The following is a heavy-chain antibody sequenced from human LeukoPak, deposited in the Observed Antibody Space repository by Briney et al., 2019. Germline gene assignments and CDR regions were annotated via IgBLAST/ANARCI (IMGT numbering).Heavy chain of an antibody. Sequence: GGSLRLSCAASGFTFSSYSMNWVRQAPGKGLEWVSSISSSSSYIYYADSVEGRFTISRDNAKNSLYLHMNSLRAEDTAVYYCARGMQQQVESYYYYGMDVWGQGTTVTVSS. CDR1: GFTFSSYS. CDR3: ARGMQQQVESYYYYGMDV. D-gene: IGHD6-13*01. V-gene: IGHV3-21*01. CDR2: ISSSSSYI. J-gene: IGHJ6*02.